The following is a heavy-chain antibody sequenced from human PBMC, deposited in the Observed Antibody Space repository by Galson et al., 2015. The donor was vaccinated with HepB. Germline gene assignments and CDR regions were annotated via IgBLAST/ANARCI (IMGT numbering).Heavy chain of an antibody. Sequence: SLRLSCAASGFTFSNAWMSWDRQAPGKGLEWVGRIKSKTDGGTTDYAAPVKGRFTISRDDSKNTLYLQMNSLKTEDTAVYYCTTFIVVVVDTESDAFDIWGQGTMVTVSS. CDR1: GFTFSNAW. CDR3: TTFIVVVVDTESDAFDI. V-gene: IGHV3-15*01. D-gene: IGHD2-15*01. J-gene: IGHJ3*02. CDR2: IKSKTDGGTT.